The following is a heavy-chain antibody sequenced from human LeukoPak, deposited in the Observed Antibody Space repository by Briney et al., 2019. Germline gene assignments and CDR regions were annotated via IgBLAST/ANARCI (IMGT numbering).Heavy chain of an antibody. CDR1: AFTFGNSA. Sequence: GGSLRLSSSDSAFTFGNSATSWVRQAPGKGLEWISGISSRGHYTYTADSLKGRFTISRDNSKNALYLQMNSLRAEDTALYYCAKDGSWGDYQFYFYIDVWGKGTTVTVSS. V-gene: IGHV3-23*01. CDR3: AKDGSWGDYQFYFYIDV. D-gene: IGHD3-16*01. J-gene: IGHJ6*03. CDR2: ISSRGHYT.